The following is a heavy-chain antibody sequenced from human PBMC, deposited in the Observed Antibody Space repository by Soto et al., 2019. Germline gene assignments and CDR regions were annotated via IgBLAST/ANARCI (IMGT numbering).Heavy chain of an antibody. CDR1: GYTFTSYG. CDR3: ARDSTILFSSGYPNFDY. CDR2: ISAYNGNT. D-gene: IGHD3-22*01. J-gene: IGHJ4*02. Sequence: GASMKVSCKASGYTFTSYGIIWVRHAPGQGLEWMGWISAYNGNTNYAQKLQGRVTMTTDTSTSTAYMELRSLRSDDTAVYYCARDSTILFSSGYPNFDYWGQGTLVTVSS. V-gene: IGHV1-18*01.